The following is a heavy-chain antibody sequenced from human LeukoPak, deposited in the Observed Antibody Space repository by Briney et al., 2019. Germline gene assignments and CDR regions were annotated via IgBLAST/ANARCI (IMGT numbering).Heavy chain of an antibody. CDR2: INPNSGGT. J-gene: IGHJ4*02. Sequence: ASVRLSCKASGYTLTGYYMHWVRQAPGQGLEWMAWINPNSGGTNYAQKFKGRVAMTRDTSISTAYMELSRLRSEDTAVYYCAREDWQQLGYWGQGTLVTVSS. D-gene: IGHD6-13*01. CDR1: GYTLTGYY. CDR3: AREDWQQLGY. V-gene: IGHV1-2*02.